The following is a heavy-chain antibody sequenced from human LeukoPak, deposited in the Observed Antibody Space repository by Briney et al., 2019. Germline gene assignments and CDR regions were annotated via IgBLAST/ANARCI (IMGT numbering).Heavy chain of an antibody. CDR3: AKGYGFGTDH. D-gene: IGHD3-10*01. J-gene: IGHJ4*02. Sequence: GGSLRLSCAASGFTFSSYAMSWVRQAPGKGLEWVAFIRYDGSNEYYVDSVKGRFTISRDNSKNTLYLQMNSLRAEDTAVYYCAKGYGFGTDHWGQGTLVTVSS. CDR1: GFTFSSYA. V-gene: IGHV3-30*02. CDR2: IRYDGSNE.